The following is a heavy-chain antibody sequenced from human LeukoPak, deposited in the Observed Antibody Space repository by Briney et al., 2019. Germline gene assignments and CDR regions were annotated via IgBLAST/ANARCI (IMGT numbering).Heavy chain of an antibody. J-gene: IGHJ6*03. V-gene: IGHV1-46*01. CDR1: GPTFTSYY. D-gene: IGHD2-2*01. CDR3: ARGTKDLVGITWYYYMDV. Sequence: ASVKVSCKAFGPTFTSYYFHWVRQAPGQGLEWMGVITPSGGNTIYAEKFQGRLTMTRDMSTSTVYMELSSLRSEDTAVYYCARGTKDLVGITWYYYMDVWGKGTTVTVSS. CDR2: ITPSGGNT.